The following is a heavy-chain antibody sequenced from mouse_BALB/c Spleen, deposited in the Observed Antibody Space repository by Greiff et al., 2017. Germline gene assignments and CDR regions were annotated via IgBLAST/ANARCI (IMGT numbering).Heavy chain of an antibody. D-gene: IGHD2-14*01. Sequence: EVKLLESGPELVKPGASVKMSCKASGYTFTSYVMHWVKQKPGQGLEWIGYINPYNDGTKYNEKFKGKATLTTDKSSSTAYMELSSLTSEDSAVYDFARSSYSGYKRGYAMDYWGQGTSVTVSS. CDR2: INPYNDGT. CDR1: GYTFTSYV. CDR3: ARSSYSGYKRGYAMDY. J-gene: IGHJ4*01. V-gene: IGHV1-14*01.